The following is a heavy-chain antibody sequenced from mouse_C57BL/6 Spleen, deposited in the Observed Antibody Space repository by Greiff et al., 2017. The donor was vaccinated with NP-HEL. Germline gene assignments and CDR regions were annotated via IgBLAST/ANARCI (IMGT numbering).Heavy chain of an antibody. CDR1: GFTFSSYA. D-gene: IGHD1-1*01. CDR2: ISDGGSYT. J-gene: IGHJ1*03. V-gene: IGHV5-4*01. CDR3: ARDSTTVVAHWYFDV. Sequence: DVKLVESGGGLVKPGGSLKLSCAASGFTFSSYAMSWVRQTPEKRLEWVATISDGGSYTYYPDNVKGRFTISRDNAKNNLYLQMSHLKSEDTAMYYCARDSTTVVAHWYFDVWGTGTTVTVSS.